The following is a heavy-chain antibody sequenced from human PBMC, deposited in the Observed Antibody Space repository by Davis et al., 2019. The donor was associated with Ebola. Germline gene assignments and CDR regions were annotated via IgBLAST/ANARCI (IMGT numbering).Heavy chain of an antibody. D-gene: IGHD3-3*01. CDR2: ISQSGST. J-gene: IGHJ5*02. Sequence: MPSETLSLTCAVSGDSISSSNWWSWVRQPPGKGLEWIGEISQSGSTNYNPSLKSRVTISVDTSKNQFSLKLSSVTAADTAVYYCARGQRFTGNWFDPWGQGTLVTVSS. CDR1: GDSISSSNW. V-gene: IGHV4-4*02. CDR3: ARGQRFTGNWFDP.